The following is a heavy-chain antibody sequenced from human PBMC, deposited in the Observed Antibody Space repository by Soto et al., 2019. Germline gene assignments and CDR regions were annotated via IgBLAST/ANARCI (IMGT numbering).Heavy chain of an antibody. J-gene: IGHJ4*02. D-gene: IGHD5-18*01. Sequence: EVQLVESGGSLVQPGGSLRLSCAASGFFVSSNYMSWVRQAPGKGLEWVSVIYSGGSTYYADSVKGRFTISRDISKNTLYLQMNSLRAEDTAVYYCARAYRVPTAMPNFWGQGTLVTVSS. CDR1: GFFVSSNY. CDR3: ARAYRVPTAMPNF. V-gene: IGHV3-66*01. CDR2: IYSGGST.